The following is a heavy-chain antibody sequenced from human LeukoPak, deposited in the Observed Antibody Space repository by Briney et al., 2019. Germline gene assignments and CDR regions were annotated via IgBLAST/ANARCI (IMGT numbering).Heavy chain of an antibody. CDR2: IYYSGST. V-gene: IGHV4-59*01. CDR3: ARAGIAVAGILYYYYGMDV. D-gene: IGHD6-19*01. Sequence: PSETLSLTCTVSGGSISSYYWSWIRQPPGKGLEWIGYIYYSGSTNYNPSLKSRVTISVDTSKNQFSLKLSSVTATDTAVYYCARAGIAVAGILYYYYGMDVWGQGTTVTVSS. J-gene: IGHJ6*02. CDR1: GGSISSYY.